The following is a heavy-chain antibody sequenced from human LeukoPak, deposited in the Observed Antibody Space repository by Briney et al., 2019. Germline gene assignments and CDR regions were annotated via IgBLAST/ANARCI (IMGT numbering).Heavy chain of an antibody. D-gene: IGHD3-22*01. CDR1: GFIFSDFW. V-gene: IGHV3-7*01. J-gene: IGHJ3*02. Sequence: GGSLRLSCAASGFIFSDFWMTWVRQAPGKGLEWVANIKEDGSAEFYVDSVKGRFTLSRDNAKNSVYLQMNSLRAEDTAVYYCARDRVRREYSDSSGYRPDAFDIWGQGTMATVSS. CDR2: IKEDGSAE. CDR3: ARDRVRREYSDSSGYRPDAFDI.